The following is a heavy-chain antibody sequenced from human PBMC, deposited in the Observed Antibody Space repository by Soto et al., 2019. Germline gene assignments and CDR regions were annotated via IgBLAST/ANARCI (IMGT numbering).Heavy chain of an antibody. D-gene: IGHD3-9*01. J-gene: IGHJ5*02. CDR3: ARGYYDILTGYSRAPANWFDP. CDR2: ISSSSTI. V-gene: IGHV3-48*02. CDR1: GFTFSSYS. Sequence: VGSLRLSCAASGFTFSSYSMNWVRQAPGKGLEWVSYISSSSTIYYADSVKGRFTISRDNAKNSLYLQMNSLRDEDTAVYYCARGYYDILTGYSRAPANWFDPWGQGTLVTVSS.